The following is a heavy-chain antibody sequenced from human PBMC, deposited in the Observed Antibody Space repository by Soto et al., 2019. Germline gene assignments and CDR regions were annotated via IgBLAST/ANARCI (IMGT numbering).Heavy chain of an antibody. D-gene: IGHD4-17*01. V-gene: IGHV3-23*01. J-gene: IGHJ4*02. CDR1: GFTFGYYW. Sequence: PGGSLRLSCAASGFTFGYYWMSWVRQAPGKGLEWVSAISGSGGSTYYADSVKGRFTISRDNSKNTLYLQMNSLRAEDTAVYYCAKVGRYGDYENWGQGTLVTVSS. CDR2: ISGSGGST. CDR3: AKVGRYGDYEN.